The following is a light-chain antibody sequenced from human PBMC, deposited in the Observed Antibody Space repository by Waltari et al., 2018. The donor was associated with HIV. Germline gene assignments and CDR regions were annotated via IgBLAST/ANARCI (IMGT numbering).Light chain of an antibody. CDR2: KAS. Sequence: DIQMTQSPSTLSASVGDRVTITCRASQFISSWLAWYQQKPGKAPKLLIYKASSLESGVPSRFSGSGSGTEFTLTISSLQPDDFATYFCQHPGTFGQGTKVEIK. CDR3: QHPGT. V-gene: IGKV1-5*03. J-gene: IGKJ1*01. CDR1: QFISSW.